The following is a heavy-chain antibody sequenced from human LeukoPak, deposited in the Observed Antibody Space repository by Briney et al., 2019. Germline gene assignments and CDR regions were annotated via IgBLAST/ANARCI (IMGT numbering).Heavy chain of an antibody. CDR3: ARGGCSGGSCYATYYYYYGMDV. CDR2: IWYDGSNK. D-gene: IGHD2-15*01. V-gene: IGHV3-33*01. Sequence: GGSLRLSCAASGFTFSSYGMHWVRQAPGKGLEWVAVIWYDGSNKYYADSVKGRFTISRDNSKNTLYLQMNSLRAEDTAVYYCARGGCSGGSCYATYYYYYGMDVWGQGTTVTVSS. CDR1: GFTFSSYG. J-gene: IGHJ6*02.